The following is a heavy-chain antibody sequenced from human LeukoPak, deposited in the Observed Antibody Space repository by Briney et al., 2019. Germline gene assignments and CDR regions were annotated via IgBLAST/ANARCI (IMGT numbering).Heavy chain of an antibody. V-gene: IGHV4-39*01. Sequence: SETLSLTCTVSGGSFSGSNYFWGWIRQPPGKGLEWIGSIYYSGSTYYNPSLKSRVTISVDTSKNKFSLKLSSVTAADTAIYYCTSPPRFDPWGQGTLVTVSS. J-gene: IGHJ5*02. CDR3: TSPPRFDP. CDR2: IYYSGST. CDR1: GGSFSGSNYF.